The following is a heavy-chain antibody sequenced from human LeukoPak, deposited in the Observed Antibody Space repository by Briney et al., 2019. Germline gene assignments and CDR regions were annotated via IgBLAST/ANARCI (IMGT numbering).Heavy chain of an antibody. J-gene: IGHJ4*02. CDR1: GYTFTNYY. CDR3: ARPIGIGAGVYYFDY. Sequence: GASVKVSCKTSGYTFTNYYIHWVRQAPGQGLEWMGVIKPSGGGATYAQKFQGRVTMTRDTSTSTVYMELSSLRSEDTAVYYCARPIGIGAGVYYFDYWGQGTLVTVSS. D-gene: IGHD1-1*01. CDR2: IKPSGGGA. V-gene: IGHV1-46*01.